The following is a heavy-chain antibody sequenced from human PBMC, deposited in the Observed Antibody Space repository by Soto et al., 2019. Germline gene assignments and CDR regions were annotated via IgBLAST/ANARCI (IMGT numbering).Heavy chain of an antibody. CDR3: AKDQVRAAVAEIGFDP. J-gene: IGHJ5*02. CDR2: ISGSGGST. D-gene: IGHD6-19*01. V-gene: IGHV3-23*01. CDR1: GFTFSSYA. Sequence: GGSLRLSCAASGFTFSSYAMSWVRQAPGKGLEWVSAISGSGGSTYYADSVKGRFTISRDNSKNTLYLQMNSLRAEDTAVYYCAKDQVRAAVAEIGFDPWGEGTLVTVGS.